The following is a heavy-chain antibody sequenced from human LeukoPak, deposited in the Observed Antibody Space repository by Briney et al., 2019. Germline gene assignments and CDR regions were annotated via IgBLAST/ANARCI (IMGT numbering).Heavy chain of an antibody. D-gene: IGHD3-16*02. CDR2: IYDNGYT. CDR3: SGRAFGGVIAANWFDP. CDR1: GGSISTYY. Sequence: PSETLSLTCTVSGGSISTYYWSWIRQPPGKGLEWIGYIYDNGYTHYNPSLKSRVSISLDTSTSQFFLLLIYVTAADTAVYYYSGRAFGGVIAANWFDPWGQGTLVTVSS. J-gene: IGHJ5*02. V-gene: IGHV4-59*04.